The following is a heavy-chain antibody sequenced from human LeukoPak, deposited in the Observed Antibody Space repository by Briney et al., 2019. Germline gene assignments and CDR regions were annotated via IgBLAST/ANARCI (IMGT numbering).Heavy chain of an antibody. J-gene: IGHJ5*02. Sequence: SSVKVSCKXSGGTFSSYAISWVRRTPGQGLEWMGRIIPIFGTANYSQKFQGRVTITTDESTSTAYMELSSLRSEDTAVYYCARRHIVATKGNWFDPWGQGTLVTVSS. CDR2: IIPIFGTA. CDR3: ARRHIVATKGNWFDP. CDR1: GGTFSSYA. D-gene: IGHD5-12*01. V-gene: IGHV1-69*05.